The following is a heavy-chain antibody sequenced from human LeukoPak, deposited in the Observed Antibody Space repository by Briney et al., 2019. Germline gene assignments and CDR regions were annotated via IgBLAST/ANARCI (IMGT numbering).Heavy chain of an antibody. CDR3: ARDSYYDSSGYHGLDAFDI. CDR1: GYTFTSYG. D-gene: IGHD3-22*01. J-gene: IGHJ3*02. V-gene: IGHV1-18*01. Sequence: ASVKVSCKASGYTFTSYGISWVRQAPGQGLEWMGWISAYNGNTNYAQKLQGRVTMTTDTSTSTAYMELRSLRSDDTAVYYCARDSYYDSSGYHGLDAFDIWGQGTMVTVSS. CDR2: ISAYNGNT.